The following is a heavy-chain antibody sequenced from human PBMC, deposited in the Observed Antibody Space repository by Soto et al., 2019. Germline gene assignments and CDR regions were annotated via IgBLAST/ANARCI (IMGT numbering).Heavy chain of an antibody. CDR1: GFTFGDYA. Sequence: GGSLRLSCTASGFTFGDYAMSWFRQAPGKGLEWVGFIRSKAYGGTTEYAASVKGRFTISRDDSKSIAYLQMNSLKTEDTAVYYCTRAPYSSGWYSDYWGQGTLVTVSS. CDR3: TRAPYSSGWYSDY. CDR2: IRSKAYGGTT. V-gene: IGHV3-49*03. D-gene: IGHD6-19*01. J-gene: IGHJ4*02.